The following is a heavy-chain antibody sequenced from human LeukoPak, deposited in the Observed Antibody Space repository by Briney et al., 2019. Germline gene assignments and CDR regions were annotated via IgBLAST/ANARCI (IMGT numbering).Heavy chain of an antibody. CDR1: GYSISSSSYY. V-gene: IGHV4-39*01. Sequence: PSETLSLTCAVSGYSISSSSYYWGWIRQPPGKGLEWIGSIYYSGSTYYNPSLKSRVTISVDTSKNQFSLKLSSVTAADTAVYYCARPYYYGSGTDYWGQGTLVTVSS. J-gene: IGHJ4*02. CDR3: ARPYYYGSGTDY. D-gene: IGHD3-10*01. CDR2: IYYSGST.